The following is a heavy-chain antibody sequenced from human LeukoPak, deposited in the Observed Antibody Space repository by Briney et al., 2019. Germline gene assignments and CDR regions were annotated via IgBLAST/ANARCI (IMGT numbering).Heavy chain of an antibody. V-gene: IGHV6-1*01. D-gene: IGHD6-13*01. CDR2: TYYRSQWGY. CDR3: ARQPDQQPASFDS. CDR1: GDSVSSDTAA. J-gene: IGHJ4*02. Sequence: SQTLSLTCAISGDSVSSDTAAWNWIRQSPSRGLEWLGRTYYRSQWGYDFAEFVRNRIIINPDTSKNQLSLQLNSVTPEDTAVYYCARQPDQQPASFDSWGQGTLVTVSS.